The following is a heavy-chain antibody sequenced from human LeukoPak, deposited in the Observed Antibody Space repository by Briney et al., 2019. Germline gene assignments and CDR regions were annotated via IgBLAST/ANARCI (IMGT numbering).Heavy chain of an antibody. D-gene: IGHD3-22*01. CDR1: GFTFSSYA. CDR2: ISGSGGST. Sequence: PGGSLRLSCAASGFTFSSYAMSWVRQAPGKGLEWVSAISGSGGSTYYADSVKGRFTISRDNAENSLYLQMNSLRAEDTAVYYCAREVVTDFDYWGQGTLVTVSS. CDR3: AREVVTDFDY. J-gene: IGHJ4*02. V-gene: IGHV3-23*01.